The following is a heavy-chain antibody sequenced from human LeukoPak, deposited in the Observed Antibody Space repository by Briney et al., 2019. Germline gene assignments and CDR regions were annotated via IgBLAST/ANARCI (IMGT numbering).Heavy chain of an antibody. CDR3: AKSRYSYGSYYYMDV. Sequence: GGSLRLSCAASGFTFSSYGMHWVRQAPGKGLEWVAVISYDGSNKYYADSVKGRFTISRDNSKNTLYLQMNSLRAEDTAVYYCAKSRYSYGSYYYMDVWGKGTTVTVSS. D-gene: IGHD5-18*01. CDR2: ISYDGSNK. J-gene: IGHJ6*03. V-gene: IGHV3-30*18. CDR1: GFTFSSYG.